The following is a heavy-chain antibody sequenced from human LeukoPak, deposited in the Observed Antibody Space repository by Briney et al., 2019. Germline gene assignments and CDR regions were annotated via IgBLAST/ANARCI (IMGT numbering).Heavy chain of an antibody. Sequence: ASVKVSCKASGYTFTGYFMHWVRQAPGQGLEWMGWISAYNGNTNYAQKLQGRVTTTTDTSTSTAYMELRSLRSDDTAVYYCARGSSSSTYYYYYGMDVWGQGTTVTVSS. CDR2: ISAYNGNT. CDR3: ARGSSSSTYYYYYGMDV. D-gene: IGHD6-13*01. J-gene: IGHJ6*02. CDR1: GYTFTGYF. V-gene: IGHV1-18*04.